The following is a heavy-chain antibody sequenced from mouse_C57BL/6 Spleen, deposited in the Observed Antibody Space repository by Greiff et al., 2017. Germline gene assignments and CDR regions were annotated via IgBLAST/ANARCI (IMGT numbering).Heavy chain of an antibody. Sequence: QVQLQQSGAELVKPGASVKISCKASGYAFSRYWMNWVKQRPGKGLEWIGQIYPGDGDTNYNGKFKGKATLTADKSSRPAYMQLSSLTSEDSAVYYCARYPITTGEEYGDYWGQGTTLTVSS. CDR1: GYAFSRYW. CDR2: IYPGDGDT. D-gene: IGHD1-1*01. V-gene: IGHV1-80*01. J-gene: IGHJ2*01. CDR3: ARYPITTGEEYGDY.